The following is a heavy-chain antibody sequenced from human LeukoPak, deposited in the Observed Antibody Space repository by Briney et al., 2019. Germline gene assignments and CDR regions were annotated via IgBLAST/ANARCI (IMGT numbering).Heavy chain of an antibody. CDR1: GGSISSDY. D-gene: IGHD4-11*01. CDR2: IYYSGGT. Sequence: PPETLDLTCTVSGGSISSDYWSWIRQPPGKGLEWIGYIYYSGGTYYNPSLKSRITISVDTSKNQFSLKLSSVTAADTAVYYCARGFYSPHYWGQGTLVSLSS. J-gene: IGHJ4*02. CDR3: ARGFYSPHY. V-gene: IGHV4-59*01.